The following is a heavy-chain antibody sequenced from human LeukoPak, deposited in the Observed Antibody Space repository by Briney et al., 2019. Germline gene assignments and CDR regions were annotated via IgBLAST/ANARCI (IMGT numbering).Heavy chain of an antibody. D-gene: IGHD3-9*01. J-gene: IGHJ6*02. CDR3: AREPTDYDILTGYYYYGMDV. Sequence: SETLSLTCTVSGGSISSGSYYGSWIRQPAGKGLEWIGRIYTSGSTNYNPSLKSRVTISVDTFKNQFSLKLSSVTAADTAVYYCAREPTDYDILTGYYYYGMDVWGQGTTVTVSS. CDR2: IYTSGST. CDR1: GGSISSGSYY. V-gene: IGHV4-61*02.